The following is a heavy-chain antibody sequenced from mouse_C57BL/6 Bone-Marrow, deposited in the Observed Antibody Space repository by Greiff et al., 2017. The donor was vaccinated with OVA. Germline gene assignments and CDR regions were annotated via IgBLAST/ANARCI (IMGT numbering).Heavy chain of an antibody. Sequence: QVQLQQSGAELAKPGASVKLSCKASGYTFTSYWMHWVKQRPGQGLEWIGYINPSSGYTKYNQKFKDKATLTADKSSSTAYMQLSSLTYEDSAVYDCARRLRRRDYAMDYWGQGTSVTVSS. CDR3: ARRLRRRDYAMDY. D-gene: IGHD2-4*01. V-gene: IGHV1-7*01. CDR2: INPSSGYT. CDR1: GYTFTSYW. J-gene: IGHJ4*01.